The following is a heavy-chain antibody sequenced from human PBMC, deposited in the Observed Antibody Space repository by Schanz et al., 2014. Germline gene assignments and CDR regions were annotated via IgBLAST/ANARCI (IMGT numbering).Heavy chain of an antibody. CDR2: ISPYNGNT. D-gene: IGHD5-12*01. J-gene: IGHJ4*02. V-gene: IGHV1-2*04. CDR1: GYTLSAYS. CDR3: ARAFGGYDPAGALDY. Sequence: QVQLVQSGTQVKKPGASVKVSCKASGYTLSAYSLHWVRQAPGQGLEWMGWISPYNGNTNYAQKFQGWVTMTRDTSISTAYMELSRLKSDDTAVYYCARAFGGYDPAGALDYWGQGTLVTVSS.